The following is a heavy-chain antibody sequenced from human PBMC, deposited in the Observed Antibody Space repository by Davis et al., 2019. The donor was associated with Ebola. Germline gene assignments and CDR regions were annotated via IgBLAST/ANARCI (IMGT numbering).Heavy chain of an antibody. CDR2: IRSKASSYAT. V-gene: IGHV3-73*01. D-gene: IGHD1-14*01. CDR3: TTENTIFENGRTVDY. Sequence: GESLKISCAASGFTFSGSAMHWVRQASGKGLEWVGRIRSKASSYATAYAASVKGRFTISRDDSKNTAYLQMNSLKTEDTAVYYCTTENTIFENGRTVDYWGQGTLVTVSS. CDR1: GFTFSGSA. J-gene: IGHJ4*02.